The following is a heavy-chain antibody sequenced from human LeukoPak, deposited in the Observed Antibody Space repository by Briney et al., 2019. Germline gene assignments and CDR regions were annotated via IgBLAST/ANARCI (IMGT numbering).Heavy chain of an antibody. Sequence: ASVKVSCKASGYTFTRYYMHWGRQAPGQGLEWMGLINPGGVSTVLVQKFQGRDTMTSDTSTSTVYLEVSSLRSEDTAVYYCARESLLTGSSEYWGQGTVVTVSS. J-gene: IGHJ4*02. V-gene: IGHV1-46*01. CDR2: INPGGVST. CDR1: GYTFTRYY. CDR3: ARESLLTGSSEY. D-gene: IGHD1-1*01.